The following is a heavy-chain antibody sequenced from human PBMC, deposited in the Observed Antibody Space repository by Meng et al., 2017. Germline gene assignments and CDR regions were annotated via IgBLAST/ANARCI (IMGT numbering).Heavy chain of an antibody. V-gene: IGHV3-52*01. D-gene: IGHD4-11*01. Sequence: GGSLRLSCEASGFTFRSSWMHWVCQAPEKGLEWVADIKCDGSEKYYADSVKGRFTISRDNSKNTLYLQMNSLRAEDTAVYYCARDPMDSSNLKHGLDYWGQGTLVTVSS. J-gene: IGHJ4*02. CDR2: IKCDGSEK. CDR3: ARDPMDSSNLKHGLDY. CDR1: GFTFRSSW.